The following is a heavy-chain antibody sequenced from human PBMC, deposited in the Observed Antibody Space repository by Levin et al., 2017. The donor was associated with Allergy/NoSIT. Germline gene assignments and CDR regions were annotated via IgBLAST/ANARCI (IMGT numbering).Heavy chain of an antibody. CDR1: GGTFSSYA. CDR2: IIPIFGTA. Sequence: ASVKVSCKASGGTFSSYAISWVRQAPGQGLEWMGGIIPIFGTANYAQKFQGRVTITADESTSTAYMELSSLRSEDTAVYYCARVYSGSYRGAFDIWGQGTMVTVSS. J-gene: IGHJ3*02. CDR3: ARVYSGSYRGAFDI. D-gene: IGHD1-26*01. V-gene: IGHV1-69*13.